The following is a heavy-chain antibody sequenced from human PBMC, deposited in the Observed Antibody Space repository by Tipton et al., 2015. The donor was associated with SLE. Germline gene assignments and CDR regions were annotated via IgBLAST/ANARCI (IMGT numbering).Heavy chain of an antibody. CDR1: GFTFRSYG. J-gene: IGHJ1*01. D-gene: IGHD6-13*01. CDR2: ISGSGGST. Sequence: SGFTFRSYGMNWVRQAPGKGLEWVSAISGSGGSTYYADSVKGRFTISRDNSKNTLYLQMNSLRAEDTAVYYCAKLGYSSSWYRDFQHWGQGTLVTVSS. V-gene: IGHV3-23*01. CDR3: AKLGYSSSWYRDFQH.